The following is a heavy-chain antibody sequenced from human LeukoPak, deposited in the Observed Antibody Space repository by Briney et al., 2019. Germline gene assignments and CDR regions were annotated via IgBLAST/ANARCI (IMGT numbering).Heavy chain of an antibody. CDR3: ARGQYSGYDPPDY. V-gene: IGHV3-33*08. CDR1: GFTFSTYS. J-gene: IGHJ4*02. CDR2: IWYDGINK. D-gene: IGHD5-12*01. Sequence: GGSLRLSCVASGFTFSTYSMIWARQAPGKGLEWVAVIWYDGINKYHADSVKGRFTISRDNSKNTLYLQMNSLRAEDTAVYYCARGQYSGYDPPDYWGQGTLVTVSS.